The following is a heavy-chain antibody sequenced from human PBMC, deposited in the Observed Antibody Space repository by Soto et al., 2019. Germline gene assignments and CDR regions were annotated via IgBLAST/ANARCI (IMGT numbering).Heavy chain of an antibody. CDR1: GYTFTSYY. CDR2: INPSGGST. J-gene: IGHJ6*02. Sequence: ASVKVSCKASGYTFTSYYMHWVRQAPGQGLEWMGIINPSGGSTSYAQKFQGRVTMTRDTSTSTVYMELSSLRSEDTAVYYCARDRSFIAVAHYYYYGMDVWGQGTTVTVSS. V-gene: IGHV1-46*01. D-gene: IGHD6-19*01. CDR3: ARDRSFIAVAHYYYYGMDV.